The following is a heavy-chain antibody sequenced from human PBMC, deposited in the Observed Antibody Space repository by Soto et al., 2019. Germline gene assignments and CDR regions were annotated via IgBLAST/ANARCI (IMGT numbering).Heavy chain of an antibody. J-gene: IGHJ4*01. CDR1: GGSISSGGYS. CDR2: IYHSGST. CDR3: AFLALISDSSEITPYRHFDY. Sequence: SETLSLTCAVSGGSISSGGYSWSWIRQPPGKGLEWIGYIYHSGSTYYNPSLKSRVTISVDRSKNQFSLKLSSVTASDSAVYYFAFLALISDSSEITPYRHFDYWGHGILVTVSS. D-gene: IGHD3-3*02. V-gene: IGHV4-30-2*01.